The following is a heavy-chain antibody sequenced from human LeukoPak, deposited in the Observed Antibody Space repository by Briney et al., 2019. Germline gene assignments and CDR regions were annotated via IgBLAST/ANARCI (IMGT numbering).Heavy chain of an antibody. Sequence: PGGSLRLSCVASGFTFSRFEMNWVRQAPGKGLEWISHISTGTYIAYTDSVKGRFTISRDNAKNSLYLQMNSLRAEDTAVYYCARDRTSGWFSDSWGQGVLVTVSS. J-gene: IGHJ4*02. CDR2: ISTGTYI. V-gene: IGHV3-48*03. CDR3: ARDRTSGWFSDS. D-gene: IGHD6-19*01. CDR1: GFTFSRFE.